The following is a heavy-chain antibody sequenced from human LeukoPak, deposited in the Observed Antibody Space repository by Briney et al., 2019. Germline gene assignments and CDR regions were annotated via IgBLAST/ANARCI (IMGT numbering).Heavy chain of an antibody. J-gene: IGHJ6*03. CDR3: AREGHYDILTGYSPVEYYYYYMDV. CDR1: GFTFSTYT. D-gene: IGHD3-9*01. V-gene: IGHV3-30*04. CDR2: MSYDGNDK. Sequence: PGGSLRLSCAASGFTFSTYTIHWARQAPGKGLEWVAVMSYDGNDKHYAASVKGRFTISRDNSKNTVYLQMNSLRAEDTAVYYCAREGHYDILTGYSPVEYYYYYMDVWGKGTTVTVSS.